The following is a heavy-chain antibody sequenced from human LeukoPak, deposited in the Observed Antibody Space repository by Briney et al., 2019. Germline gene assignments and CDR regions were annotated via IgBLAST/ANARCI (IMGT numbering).Heavy chain of an antibody. Sequence: PGGSLRLSCAASGFTFSSYAMSWVRQAPGKGLEWVSAISGSGDSTYYADSLRGRFTISRDNSKNTLYLQINTLRAEDTAVYYCAKDSSPYNWYFDLWGRGTLVTVSS. J-gene: IGHJ2*01. V-gene: IGHV3-23*01. CDR3: AKDSSPYNWYFDL. CDR1: GFTFSSYA. D-gene: IGHD4-11*01. CDR2: ISGSGDST.